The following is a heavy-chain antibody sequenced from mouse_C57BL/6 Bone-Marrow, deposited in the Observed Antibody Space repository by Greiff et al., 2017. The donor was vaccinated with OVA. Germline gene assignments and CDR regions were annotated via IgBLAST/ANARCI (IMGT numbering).Heavy chain of an antibody. D-gene: IGHD2-1*01. CDR3: AREGIYYGILDY. Sequence: QVHVKQSGAELVRPGASVRLSCKASGYTFTDYYINWVKQRPGQGLEWIARIYPGSGNTYYNEKFKGKATLTAEKSPSTAYMQLSSLTSEDSAVYFCAREGIYYGILDYWGQGTTLTVSS. V-gene: IGHV1-76*01. J-gene: IGHJ2*01. CDR1: GYTFTDYY. CDR2: IYPGSGNT.